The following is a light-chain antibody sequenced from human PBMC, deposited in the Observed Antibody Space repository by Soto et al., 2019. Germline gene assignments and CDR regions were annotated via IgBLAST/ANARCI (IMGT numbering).Light chain of an antibody. V-gene: IGKV2-28*01. Sequence: DFVMTQSPLSLPVTPGEPASISCRSSQSLLQSNGYNYLDWYMQKPGQSPQLLIYLGSYRASGVPDRFSGSGSATDITLKISRVEAEDVGVYYCMQALQTPYTFGQGTKLEIK. CDR3: MQALQTPYT. CDR1: QSLLQSNGYNY. CDR2: LGS. J-gene: IGKJ2*01.